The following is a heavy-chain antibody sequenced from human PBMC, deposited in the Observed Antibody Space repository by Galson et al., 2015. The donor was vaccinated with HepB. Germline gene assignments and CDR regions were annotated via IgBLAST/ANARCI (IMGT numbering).Heavy chain of an antibody. V-gene: IGHV1-46*01. D-gene: IGHD3-22*01. Sequence: SVKVSCKASGYTFTSYYMHWVRQAPGQGLEWMGIINPSGGSTSYAQKFQGRVTMTRDTSTSTVYMELSSLRSEDTAVYYCARDREYYYDSSGYFSYFDYWGQGTLVTVSS. CDR2: INPSGGST. CDR1: GYTFTSYY. CDR3: ARDREYYYDSSGYFSYFDY. J-gene: IGHJ4*02.